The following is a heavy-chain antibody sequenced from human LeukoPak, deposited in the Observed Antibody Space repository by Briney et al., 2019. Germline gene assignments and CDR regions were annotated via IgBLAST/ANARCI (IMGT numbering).Heavy chain of an antibody. CDR1: GGSFSHYY. Sequence: ETLSLTCAVYGGSFSHYYWNWIRQPPGKGLEWVSAISGSGGSTYYADSVKGRFTISRDNSKNTLYLQMNSLRAEDTAVYYCAKLIAAANPLDYWGQGTLVTVSS. D-gene: IGHD6-13*01. V-gene: IGHV3-23*01. CDR3: AKLIAAANPLDY. J-gene: IGHJ4*02. CDR2: ISGSGGST.